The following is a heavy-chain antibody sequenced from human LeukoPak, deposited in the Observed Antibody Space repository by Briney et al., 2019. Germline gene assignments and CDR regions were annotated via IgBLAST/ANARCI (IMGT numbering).Heavy chain of an antibody. J-gene: IGHJ4*02. CDR1: GGSISSYC. V-gene: IGHV4-59*08. CDR2: IFYSGST. Sequence: SETLSLTCTVSGGSISSYCWSWIRQPPGKGLEGIGHIFYSGSTNYNPSLKSRVTITEDTSKNQFSLKLTSVTAADTAVYYCARHREYYESSGYGTSFDYWGQGTLVTVSS. CDR3: ARHREYYESSGYGTSFDY. D-gene: IGHD3-22*01.